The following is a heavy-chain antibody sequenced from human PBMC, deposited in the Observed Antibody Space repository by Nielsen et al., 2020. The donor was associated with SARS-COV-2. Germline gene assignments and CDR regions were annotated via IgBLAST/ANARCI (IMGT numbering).Heavy chain of an antibody. D-gene: IGHD3-9*01. J-gene: IGHJ6*02. V-gene: IGHV5-10-1*01. CDR3: ARTVLRYFDFYGMDV. CDR1: GYSFTSYW. CDR2: IDPSDSYT. Sequence: GESLKISCKGSGYSFTSYWISWVRQMPGKGLEWMGRIDPSDSYTNYSPSFQGHVTISADKSISTAYLQWSSLKASDTAMYYCARTVLRYFDFYGMDVWGQGTTVAVSS.